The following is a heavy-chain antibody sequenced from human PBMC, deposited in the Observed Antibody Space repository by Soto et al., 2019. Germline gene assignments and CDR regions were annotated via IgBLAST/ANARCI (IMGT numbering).Heavy chain of an antibody. D-gene: IGHD6-19*01. CDR1: GGTFSSYA. J-gene: IGHJ3*02. CDR2: IIPIFGTA. Sequence: GASVKVSCKASGGTFSSYAISWVRQAPGQGLEWMGGIIPIFGTANYAQKFQGRVTITADESTSTAYMELSSLRSEDTAVYYCARIHSSGWYDAFDIWGQGTMVTVS. CDR3: ARIHSSGWYDAFDI. V-gene: IGHV1-69*13.